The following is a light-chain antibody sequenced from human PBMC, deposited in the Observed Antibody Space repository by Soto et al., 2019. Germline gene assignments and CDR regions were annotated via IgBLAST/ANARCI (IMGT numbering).Light chain of an antibody. CDR1: SSEIGTYNL. Sequence: QSALTQPASVSGSPGQSITISCTGTSSEIGTYNLVSWYQHYPGKAPKLMIYEGIKRPSGVSNRFSGSKSGNTAFLTISGLQAEDEADYYCCSYAGSGTDNYVFGSGTKLTVL. CDR2: EGI. CDR3: CSYAGSGTDNYV. V-gene: IGLV2-23*01. J-gene: IGLJ1*01.